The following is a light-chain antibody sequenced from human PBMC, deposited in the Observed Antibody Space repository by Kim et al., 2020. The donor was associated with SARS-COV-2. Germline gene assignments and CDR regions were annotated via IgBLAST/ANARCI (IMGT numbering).Light chain of an antibody. CDR2: AAF. J-gene: IGKJ1*01. Sequence: ASAADRVALPLRSIQDISSYIQRSQSQSSKAPYLRIKAAFTWQSGVPSRFTGSGSETDFTLTITSLQPEDFATYYCQQSSSAPRTFGQGTKVDIK. CDR1: QDISSY. CDR3: QQSSSAPRT. V-gene: IGKV1-39*01.